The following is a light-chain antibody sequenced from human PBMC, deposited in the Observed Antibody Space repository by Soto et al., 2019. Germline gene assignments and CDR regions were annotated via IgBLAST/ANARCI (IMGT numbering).Light chain of an antibody. CDR3: QQYDNWPRT. J-gene: IGKJ1*01. Sequence: EVVMTQSPATLSVSPGGRATLSCRASQSIGDTLAWYQHKPGQAPRLLIYGASSRVTGFPARFSGSGSGTDFTLTISSLQSEDFAVYYCQQYDNWPRTFGRGTKVDIK. CDR1: QSIGDT. CDR2: GAS. V-gene: IGKV3-15*01.